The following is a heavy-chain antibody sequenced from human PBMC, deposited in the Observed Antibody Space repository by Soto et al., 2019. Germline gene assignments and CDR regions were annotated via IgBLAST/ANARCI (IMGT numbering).Heavy chain of an antibody. Sequence: QVQLQESGPGLVKPSETLSLTCTVSGGSISSYYWSWIRQPPGKGLEWIGYIYYSGSTNYNPSLKSRVTISVDTSKNQFSLKLSSVTAAHTAVYYCAREVVIYGGIYYFDYWGQGTLVTVSS. J-gene: IGHJ4*02. CDR3: AREVVIYGGIYYFDY. V-gene: IGHV4-59*01. CDR2: IYYSGST. CDR1: GGSISSYY. D-gene: IGHD2-21*01.